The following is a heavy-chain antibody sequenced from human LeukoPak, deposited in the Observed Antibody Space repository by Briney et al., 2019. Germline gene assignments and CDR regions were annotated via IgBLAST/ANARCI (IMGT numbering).Heavy chain of an antibody. V-gene: IGHV3-23*01. J-gene: IGHJ4*02. CDR3: AKDDAWLRFGE. CDR1: GFTFSNHG. Sequence: GGSLRLSCAASGFTFSNHGMNWVRQAPGKGLEWVSGISPSGDIRNYADSVKGRFTISRDNSKNTLYLEVISLTAEDTAVYYCAKDDAWLRFGEWSQGTLVTVSS. D-gene: IGHD3-10*01. CDR2: ISPSGDIR.